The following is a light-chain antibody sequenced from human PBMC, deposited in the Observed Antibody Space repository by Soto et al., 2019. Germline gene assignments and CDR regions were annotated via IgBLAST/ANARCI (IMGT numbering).Light chain of an antibody. CDR1: SSDVGAYTH. CDR3: SSYAGSNNLI. J-gene: IGLJ2*01. V-gene: IGLV2-8*01. CDR2: GVS. Sequence: QSALTQPPSASGSPGQSVTISCTGTSSDVGAYTHVSWYQQHPGKAPKLMIYGVSKRPSGVPDRFSGSKSGNTASLTVSGLQAEDEADYYCSSYAGSNNLIFGGGTKVTVL.